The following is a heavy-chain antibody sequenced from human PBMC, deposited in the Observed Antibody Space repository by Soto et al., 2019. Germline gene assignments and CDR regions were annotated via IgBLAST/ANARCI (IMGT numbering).Heavy chain of an antibody. CDR1: GGTFSSYA. D-gene: IGHD2-2*01. V-gene: IGHV1-69*13. CDR2: IIPIFGTA. Sequence: SVKVSCKASGGTFSSYAISWVRQAPGQGLEWMGGIIPIFGTANYAQKFQGRVTITADESTSTAYMELSSLRSEDTAVYYCARGAGVVVPAALPNYYYYGMDVWGQGTTVTVSS. J-gene: IGHJ6*02. CDR3: ARGAGVVVPAALPNYYYYGMDV.